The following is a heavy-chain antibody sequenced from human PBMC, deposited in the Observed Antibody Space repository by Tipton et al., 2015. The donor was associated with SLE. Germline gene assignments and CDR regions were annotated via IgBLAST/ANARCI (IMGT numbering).Heavy chain of an antibody. CDR1: GGSFSGYY. D-gene: IGHD1-1*01. V-gene: IGHV4-34*01. J-gene: IGHJ5*02. CDR3: ASRTTSWFDP. CDR2: INHSGST. Sequence: TLSLTCAVYGGSFSGYYWSWIRQPPGKGLEWIGEINHSGSTNYNPSLKSRVTISVDTSKNQFSLKLNSVTAADTAVYYCASRTTSWFDPWGQATLVTVSS.